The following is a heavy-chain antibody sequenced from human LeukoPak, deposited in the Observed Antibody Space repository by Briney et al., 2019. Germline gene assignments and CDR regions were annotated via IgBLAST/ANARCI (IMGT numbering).Heavy chain of an antibody. CDR2: IYYSGST. V-gene: IGHV4-59*01. CDR3: AGASYYYGSGSYFHYYYGMDV. Sequence: PSETLSLTCTVSGDSISSYYWSWIRQPPGKGLEWIGYIYYSGSTNYNPSLKSRVTISVDTSKNQFSLKLSSVTAADTAVYYCAGASYYYGSGSYFHYYYGMDVWGQGTTVTVSS. D-gene: IGHD3-10*01. J-gene: IGHJ6*02. CDR1: GDSISSYY.